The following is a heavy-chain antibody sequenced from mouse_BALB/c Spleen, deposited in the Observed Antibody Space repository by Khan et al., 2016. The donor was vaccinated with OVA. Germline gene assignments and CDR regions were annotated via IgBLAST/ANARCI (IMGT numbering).Heavy chain of an antibody. CDR1: GYTFTDYN. CDR2: ILPTTGGT. CDR3: ARHGYGGFGY. Sequence: VRLQQSGSELVKPGASVKIPCKASGYTFTDYNMAWVKQSHGKSLEWIGDILPTTGGTIYNQKFKGKATLTVDKSSSTAYMELRSLTSEDTAVYYGARHGYGGFGYWGQGTLVTVSA. J-gene: IGHJ3*01. V-gene: IGHV1-18*01. D-gene: IGHD2-2*01.